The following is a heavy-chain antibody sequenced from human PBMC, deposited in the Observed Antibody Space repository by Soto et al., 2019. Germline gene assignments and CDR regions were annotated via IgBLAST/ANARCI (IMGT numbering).Heavy chain of an antibody. CDR2: INPDTGDS. CDR3: ARVRYGDFSFQY. Sequence: ASVQVSCKASGYTFTTFHLHWVRLAPGQGLEWMGWINPDTGDSEYGQKFQGRVTLTRDTSMKTAYMELSSLTSDDTAIYFCARVRYGDFSFQYWGQGTPVTVYS. V-gene: IGHV1-2*02. D-gene: IGHD4-17*01. J-gene: IGHJ4*02. CDR1: GYTFTTFH.